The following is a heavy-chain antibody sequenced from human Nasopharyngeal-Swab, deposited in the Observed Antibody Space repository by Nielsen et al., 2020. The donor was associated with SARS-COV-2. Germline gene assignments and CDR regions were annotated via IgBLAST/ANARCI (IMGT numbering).Heavy chain of an antibody. CDR2: ISYDGSNK. J-gene: IGHJ4*02. CDR3: ARGNGSYYLYIWDN. V-gene: IGHV3-30-3*01. CDR1: GFTFSSYA. D-gene: IGHD1-26*01. Sequence: GESLKISCAASGFTFSSYAMHWVRQAPGKGLEWVAVISYDGSNKYYADSVKGRFTISGDNSKNTLYLRMNSLRAEDTAVYYCARGNGSYYLYIWDNWGQGTLVTVSS.